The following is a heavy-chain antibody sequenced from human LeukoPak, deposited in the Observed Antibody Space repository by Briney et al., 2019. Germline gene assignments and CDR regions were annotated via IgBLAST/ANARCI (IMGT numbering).Heavy chain of an antibody. V-gene: IGHV3-15*01. J-gene: IGHJ5*02. CDR1: GLTLSNAW. D-gene: IGHD4-17*01. CDR3: TRRQDYGDYLNWFDP. CDR2: IKTKTDSGTT. Sequence: GGSLRLSCAASGLTLSNAWMTWVRQAPGKGLEWVGHIKTKTDSGTTDYAAYAAPVKGRFSISRDDSKNTLYLQMSSLKTEDTAVYYCTRRQDYGDYLNWFDPWGQGTLVTVSS.